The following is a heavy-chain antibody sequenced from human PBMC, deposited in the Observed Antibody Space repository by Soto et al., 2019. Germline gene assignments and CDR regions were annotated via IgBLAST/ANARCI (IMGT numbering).Heavy chain of an antibody. CDR3: ARGRYDSSGYYSEGMDV. Sequence: SETLSLTCAVYGGSFSGYYWSWIRQPPGKGLEWIGEINHSGSTNYNPSLKSRVTISVDTSKNQFSLKLSSVTAADTAVYYCARGRYDSSGYYSEGMDVWGHGTTVTVSS. D-gene: IGHD3-22*01. CDR2: INHSGST. V-gene: IGHV4-34*01. J-gene: IGHJ6*02. CDR1: GGSFSGYY.